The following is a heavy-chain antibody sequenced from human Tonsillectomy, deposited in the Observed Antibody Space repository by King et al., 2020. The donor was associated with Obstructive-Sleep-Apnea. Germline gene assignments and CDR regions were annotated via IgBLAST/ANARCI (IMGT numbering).Heavy chain of an antibody. CDR3: ARVSGGESDY. D-gene: IGHD2-21*01. CDR1: GYTFTGYY. J-gene: IGHJ4*02. V-gene: IGHV1-2*02. CDR2: INPNSGGT. Sequence: VQLVESGAEVKKPGASVKVSCKSSGYTFTGYYIHWLRQSTGQGLEWMGWINPNSGGTNYAQKFQGRVTMTRDTSISTAYMELSRLRSDDTAVYYCARVSGGESDYWGQGTLVTVSS.